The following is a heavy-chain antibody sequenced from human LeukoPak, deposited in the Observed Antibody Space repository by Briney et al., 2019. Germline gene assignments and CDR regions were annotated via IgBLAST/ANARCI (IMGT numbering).Heavy chain of an antibody. CDR2: IYYGGST. CDR1: GGSISSYY. CDR3: ARHPYYDSSGYIEPDAFDI. D-gene: IGHD3-22*01. J-gene: IGHJ3*02. Sequence: SETLSLTCTVSGGSISSYYWSWIRQPPGKGLEWMGYIYYGGSTNYNPSLKSRVTISVDTSKNQFSLKLSSVTAADTAVYYCARHPYYDSSGYIEPDAFDIWGQGTMVTVSS. V-gene: IGHV4-59*08.